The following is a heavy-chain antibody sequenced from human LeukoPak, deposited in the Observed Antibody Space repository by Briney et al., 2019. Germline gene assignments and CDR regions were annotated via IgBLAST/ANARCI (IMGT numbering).Heavy chain of an antibody. CDR1: GGSISSGSYY. D-gene: IGHD2-15*01. J-gene: IGHJ6*03. CDR2: IYTSGST. V-gene: IGHV4-61*02. Sequence: PSETLSLTCTVSGGSISSGSYYWSWIRQPAGKGLEWIGRIYTSGSTNYNPSLKGRVTISVDTSKNQFSLKLSSVTAADTAVYYCARDRGCSGGSCYPYYYYYMDVWGKGTTVTISS. CDR3: ARDRGCSGGSCYPYYYYYMDV.